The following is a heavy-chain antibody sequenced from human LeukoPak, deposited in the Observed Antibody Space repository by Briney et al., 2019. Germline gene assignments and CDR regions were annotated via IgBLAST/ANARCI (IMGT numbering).Heavy chain of an antibody. D-gene: IGHD1-26*01. V-gene: IGHV3-30*18. J-gene: IGHJ4*02. Sequence: PGGSLRLSCAASGFTFFSYGMHWVRQAPGKGLEWAAGISYDGSNKYYVDSVKGRFTISRDNSKNTLYLEMISLRIEDTAVYYCAKGPVSGSRSPLDYWGQGTLVTVSS. CDR3: AKGPVSGSRSPLDY. CDR2: ISYDGSNK. CDR1: GFTFFSYG.